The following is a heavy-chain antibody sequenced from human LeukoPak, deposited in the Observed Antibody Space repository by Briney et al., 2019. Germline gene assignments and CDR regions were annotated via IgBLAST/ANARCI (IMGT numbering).Heavy chain of an antibody. CDR2: ISSSSSYI. J-gene: IGHJ3*02. CDR1: GFTFSSYS. CDR3: ARDGVVAEGLFDI. Sequence: PGGSLRLSCAASGFTFSSYSMNWVRQAPGKRLEWVSSISSSSSYIYYADSVKGRFTISRDNAKNSLYLQMNSLRAEDTAVYYCARDGVVAEGLFDIWGQGTMVTVSS. D-gene: IGHD2-15*01. V-gene: IGHV3-21*01.